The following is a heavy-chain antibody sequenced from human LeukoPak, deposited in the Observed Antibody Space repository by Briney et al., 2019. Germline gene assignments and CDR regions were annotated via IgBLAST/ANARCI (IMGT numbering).Heavy chain of an antibody. CDR2: IYYSGST. V-gene: IGHV4-61*08. CDR3: ARDRDYADAFDI. D-gene: IGHD4-17*01. CDR1: GGSISSGGYY. Sequence: SETLSLTCTVSGGSISSGGYYWSWIRQPPGKGLEWIGYIYYSGSTNYNPSLKSRVTISVDTSKNQFSLKLSSVTAADTAVYYCARDRDYADAFDIWGQGTMVTVSS. J-gene: IGHJ3*02.